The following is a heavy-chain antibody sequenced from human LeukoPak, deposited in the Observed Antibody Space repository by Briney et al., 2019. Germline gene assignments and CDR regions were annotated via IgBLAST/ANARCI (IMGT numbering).Heavy chain of an antibody. CDR2: IKEDGSDK. CDR1: GFIFSSYW. Sequence: GGSLSLSCAASGFIFSSYWMAWVRQAPGRGLEWVANIKEDGSDKNYVDSVKGRFTIYRDNAKNSLYLQMNSLRAEDTAVYYCARDAAYGYDRFDYWGQGTQVTVSS. CDR3: ARDAAYGYDRFDY. V-gene: IGHV3-7*01. J-gene: IGHJ4*02. D-gene: IGHD5-18*01.